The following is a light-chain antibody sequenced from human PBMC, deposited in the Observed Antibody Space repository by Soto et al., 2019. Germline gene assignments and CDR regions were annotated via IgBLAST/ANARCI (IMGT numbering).Light chain of an antibody. CDR2: GAY. CDR1: QSVSSSY. Sequence: EIVLTRSPGTLSLSQGERATLSCRAIQSVSSSYLAWYQQKPGQAPRLLIYGAYTRAAGVPARFSGSGSGTEFTLTITSLQSEDIALYYCQQYNIWPPITFGQGTRLETK. V-gene: IGKV3-15*01. CDR3: QQYNIWPPIT. J-gene: IGKJ5*01.